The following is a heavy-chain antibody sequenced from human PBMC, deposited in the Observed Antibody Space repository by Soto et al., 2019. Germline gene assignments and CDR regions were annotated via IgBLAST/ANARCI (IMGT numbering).Heavy chain of an antibody. V-gene: IGHV3-23*01. D-gene: IGHD2-21*02. CDR2: VTANGGST. J-gene: IGHJ6*02. CDR3: ASLGVGDWANYYYYYGMDV. CDR1: GFTFSVYA. Sequence: EVQLFESGGGFVQPGGSLRLSCAATGFTFSVYAMTWVRQAPGKGLEWVSAVTANGGSTYSADSVKGRFTISRDNSKNTLFLQMNSLRAEDTAVYYCASLGVGDWANYYYYYGMDVWGQGTTVTVSS.